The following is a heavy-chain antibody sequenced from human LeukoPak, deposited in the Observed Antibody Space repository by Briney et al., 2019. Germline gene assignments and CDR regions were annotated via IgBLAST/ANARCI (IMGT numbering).Heavy chain of an antibody. CDR2: INHSGST. CDR1: GGSFSGYY. D-gene: IGHD3-9*01. J-gene: IGHJ4*02. CDR3: ARSGHYDILTGSLWGGPFDY. V-gene: IGHV4-34*01. Sequence: SETLCLTCAVYGGSFSGYYWSWIRQPPGKGLEWIGEINHSGSTNYNPSLKSRVTISVDTSKNQFSLKLSSVTAADTAVYYCARSGHYDILTGSLWGGPFDYWGQGTLVTVSS.